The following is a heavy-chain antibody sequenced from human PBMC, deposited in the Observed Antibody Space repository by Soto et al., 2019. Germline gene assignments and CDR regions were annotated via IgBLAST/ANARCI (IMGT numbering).Heavy chain of an antibody. D-gene: IGHD3-10*01. V-gene: IGHV3-30-3*01. Sequence: PGGSLRLSCAASGFTFSSYAMHWVRQAPGKGLEWVAVISYDGSNKYYADSVKGRFTISRDNSKNTLYLQMNSLRAEDTAVYYCARDLRYYYGSGVMDVWGQGTTVTVSS. CDR3: ARDLRYYYGSGVMDV. J-gene: IGHJ6*02. CDR2: ISYDGSNK. CDR1: GFTFSSYA.